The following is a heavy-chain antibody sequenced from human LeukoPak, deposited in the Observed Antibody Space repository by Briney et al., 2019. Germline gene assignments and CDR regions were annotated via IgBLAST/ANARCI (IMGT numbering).Heavy chain of an antibody. CDR2: ISSSSSYI. CDR3: ARDLRDGYNSH. Sequence: GGSLRLSCAASGFTFSSYSMNWVRQAPGKGLEWVSSISSSSSYIYYADSVKGRFTISRDNAKNSLYLQMNSLRAEDTAVYYCARDLRDGYNSHWGQGTLVTVSS. CDR1: GFTFSSYS. D-gene: IGHD5-24*01. V-gene: IGHV3-21*01. J-gene: IGHJ4*02.